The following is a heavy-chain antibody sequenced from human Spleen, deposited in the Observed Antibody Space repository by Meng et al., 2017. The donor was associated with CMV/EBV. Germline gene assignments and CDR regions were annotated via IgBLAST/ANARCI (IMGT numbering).Heavy chain of an antibody. V-gene: IGHV3-21*01. CDR2: ITSTNTYI. Sequence: GESLKISCAASGFAFNSYNMNWVRQAPGKGLGWVSAITSTNTYIYYADSVKGRFAISRHNARNSLYLQMNSLRVEDTAVYYCARGQSSHYYYDTTYVDGIFDYWGQGTLVTVSS. D-gene: IGHD3-22*01. CDR1: GFAFNSYN. J-gene: IGHJ4*02. CDR3: ARGQSSHYYYDTTYVDGIFDY.